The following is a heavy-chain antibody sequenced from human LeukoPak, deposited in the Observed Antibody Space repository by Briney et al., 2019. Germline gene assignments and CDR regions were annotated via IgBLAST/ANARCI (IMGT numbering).Heavy chain of an antibody. CDR1: GYTFTSYA. Sequence: ASVKVSCKASGYTFTSYAMHWVRQAPGQRLEWMGWINPGNGNTKYSQEFQGRVTITRDTSPSTAYMELSSLRSEDMAVYYCAREVSGYNWNYVRFDPWGQGTLVTVSS. CDR3: AREVSGYNWNYVRFDP. D-gene: IGHD1-7*01. V-gene: IGHV1-3*03. CDR2: INPGNGNT. J-gene: IGHJ5*02.